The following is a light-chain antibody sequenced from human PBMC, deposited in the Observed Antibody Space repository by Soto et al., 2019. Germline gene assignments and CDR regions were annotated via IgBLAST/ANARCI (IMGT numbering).Light chain of an antibody. Sequence: QSVLTQPASVSGSRGQSITISCTGTSSDVGAYDYVSWYQQHPDKAPKLMIFEVSDRPSGVSNRFSGSNSGNTASLTISGLQAEDEAAYFCSSYTSNSTLVFGGGTKLTVL. CDR2: EVS. CDR1: SSDVGAYDY. J-gene: IGLJ3*02. CDR3: SSYTSNSTLV. V-gene: IGLV2-14*01.